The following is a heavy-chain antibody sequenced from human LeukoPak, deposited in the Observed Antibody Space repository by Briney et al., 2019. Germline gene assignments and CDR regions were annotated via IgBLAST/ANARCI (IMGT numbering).Heavy chain of an antibody. CDR3: ARDRPAATGTERYDH. V-gene: IGHV3-30-3*01. Sequence: GGSLRLSCAASGFTFSTYTMHWVRQAPDKGLEWVAVISYDGSNKYYADSVKGRFTISRDNAKNSLYLQMNSLRAEDTAVYYCARDRPAATGTERYDHWGQGALVTVSS. CDR1: GFTFSTYT. CDR2: ISYDGSNK. D-gene: IGHD6-13*01. J-gene: IGHJ4*02.